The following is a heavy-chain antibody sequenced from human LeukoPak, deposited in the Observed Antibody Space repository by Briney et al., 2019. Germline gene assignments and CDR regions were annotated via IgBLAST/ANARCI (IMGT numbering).Heavy chain of an antibody. CDR3: ARLFTAYFYMDV. D-gene: IGHD3-16*01. V-gene: IGHV3-48*04. CDR2: ISSGNSNI. CDR1: GFTFSSYT. Sequence: GGSLRLSCAASGFTFSSYTMNWVRQAPGKGLEWVSYISSGNSNIYYADSVKGRFTISRDNAKNSLYLQMNSLRAEDTAVYYCARLFTAYFYMDVWGKGTTVTISS. J-gene: IGHJ6*03.